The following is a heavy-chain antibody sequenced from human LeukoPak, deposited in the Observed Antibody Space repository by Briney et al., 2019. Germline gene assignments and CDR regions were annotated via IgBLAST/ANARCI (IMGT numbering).Heavy chain of an antibody. CDR1: GGTFITYA. J-gene: IGHJ3*02. D-gene: IGHD1-26*01. CDR2: IIPILNIT. CDR3: ARGVEVGASYDAFDI. Sequence: SVKVSCKASGGTFITYAISWVRQAPGQGLEWMGRIIPILNITNYAQKFQGRVTITADESTSTAYMELSSLRSEDTAVYYCARGVEVGASYDAFDIWGQGTMVTVSS. V-gene: IGHV1-69*04.